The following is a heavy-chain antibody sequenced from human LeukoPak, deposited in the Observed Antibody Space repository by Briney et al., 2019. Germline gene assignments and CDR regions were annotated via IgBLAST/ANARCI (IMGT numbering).Heavy chain of an antibody. V-gene: IGHV3-30*18. Sequence: GKSLRLSCAASGFTFSSYGMHWVRQAPGKGLEWVAVISYDGSNKYYADSVKGRYTISRDNSKNTLYLQMNSLRAEDTAVYYCAKSERRYCSSTSCFFPFDYWGQGTLVTVSS. J-gene: IGHJ4*02. CDR2: ISYDGSNK. CDR3: AKSERRYCSSTSCFFPFDY. D-gene: IGHD2-2*01. CDR1: GFTFSSYG.